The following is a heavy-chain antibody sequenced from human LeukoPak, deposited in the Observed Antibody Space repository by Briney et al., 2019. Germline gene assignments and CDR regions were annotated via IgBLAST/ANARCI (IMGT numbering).Heavy chain of an antibody. CDR1: GYPFSSYW. CDR2: INEGGSST. J-gene: IGHJ4*02. D-gene: IGHD3-10*01. CDR3: TRDTFGARDS. V-gene: IGHV3-74*01. Sequence: PGGSLRLSCAGSGYPFSSYWMHWVRQVPGKGLVWVSRINEGGSSTSYAESVRGRFTIPRDNAKNTLCLQMNSLRAEDTAVYYCTRDTFGARDSWGQGTLVTVSS.